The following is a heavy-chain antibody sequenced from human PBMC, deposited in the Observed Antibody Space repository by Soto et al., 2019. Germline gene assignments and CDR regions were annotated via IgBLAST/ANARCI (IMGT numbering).Heavy chain of an antibody. CDR2: IYYSGST. Sequence: SETLSLTCTVSGGSISSYYWSWIRQPPGKGLEWIGYIYYSGSTNYNPSLKSRVTISVDTSKNQFSLKLSSVTAADTAVYYCACLPDPRYYYYYIDVWGKGSSVTGSS. V-gene: IGHV4-59*01. J-gene: IGHJ6*03. D-gene: IGHD3-16*01. CDR3: ACLPDPRYYYYYIDV. CDR1: GGSISSYY.